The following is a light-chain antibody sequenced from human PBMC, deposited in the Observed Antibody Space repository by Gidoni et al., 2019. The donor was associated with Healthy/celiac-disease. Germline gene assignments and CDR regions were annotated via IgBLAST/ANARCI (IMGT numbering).Light chain of an antibody. Sequence: QSALTQPPPVSGTPGQSVTIACTGTSSDVGGYNYVPWYQQHPGKAPKLMIYDVSKRPSGVPDRFSGSKSGNTASLTISGLQAEDEADYYCCSYAGSYAYVFGTGTKVTVL. V-gene: IGLV2-11*01. J-gene: IGLJ1*01. CDR1: SSDVGGYNY. CDR3: CSYAGSYAYV. CDR2: DVS.